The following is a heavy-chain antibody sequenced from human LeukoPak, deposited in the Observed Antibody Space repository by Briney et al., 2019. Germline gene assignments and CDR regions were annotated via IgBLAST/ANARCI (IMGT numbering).Heavy chain of an antibody. CDR2: IRSKANSYAT. V-gene: IGHV3-73*01. D-gene: IGHD6-19*01. CDR3: TRHVGSGWPNNWFDP. J-gene: IGHJ5*02. CDR1: GFTFSGSA. Sequence: GGSLRLSCAASGFTFSGSAMHWVRQASGKGLEWVGRIRSKANSYATAYAASVNGRFTISRDDSKNTAYLQMNSLKTEDTAVYYCTRHVGSGWPNNWFDPWGQGTLVTVSS.